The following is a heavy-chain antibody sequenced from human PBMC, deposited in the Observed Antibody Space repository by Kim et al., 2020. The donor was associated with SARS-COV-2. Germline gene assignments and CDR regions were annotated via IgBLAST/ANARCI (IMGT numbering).Heavy chain of an antibody. CDR1: GFTFSSYS. CDR3: ARDAMYSGSYSDAFDI. CDR2: ISSSSSYI. J-gene: IGHJ3*02. Sequence: GGSLRLSCAASGFTFSSYSMNWVRQAPGKGLEWVSSISSSSSYIYYADSVKGRFTISRDNAKNSLYLQMNSLRAEDTAVYYCARDAMYSGSYSDAFDIWGQGTMVTVSS. D-gene: IGHD1-26*01. V-gene: IGHV3-21*01.